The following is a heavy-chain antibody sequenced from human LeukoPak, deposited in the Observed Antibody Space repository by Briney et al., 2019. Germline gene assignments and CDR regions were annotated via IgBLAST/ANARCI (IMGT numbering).Heavy chain of an antibody. D-gene: IGHD2-15*01. CDR2: IYYSGST. J-gene: IGHJ4*02. V-gene: IGHV4-30-4*01. Sequence: SETLSLTCTVSGDSISSGDYCWSWIRQPPGKGLEWIGYIYYSGSTYYNPSLKSRVTISVDTSKNHFSLKLSSVTAADTAVYYCARVGVVAATIDYWGQGTLVTVSS. CDR3: ARVGVVAATIDY. CDR1: GDSISSGDYC.